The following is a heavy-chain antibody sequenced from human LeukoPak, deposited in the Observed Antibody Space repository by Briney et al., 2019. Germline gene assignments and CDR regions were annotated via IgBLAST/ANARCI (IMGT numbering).Heavy chain of an antibody. Sequence: PGGSLRLSCAASGFTFSSYAMSWVRQAPGKGLEWVSVISGNGGSTYYADSVKGRFTISRDNSKNTLYLQMNSLRAEDAAVYYCARDDFCGGNCYSGTLDHWGQGTLVTVSS. CDR1: GFTFSSYA. V-gene: IGHV3-23*01. D-gene: IGHD2-21*01. J-gene: IGHJ4*02. CDR3: ARDDFCGGNCYSGTLDH. CDR2: ISGNGGST.